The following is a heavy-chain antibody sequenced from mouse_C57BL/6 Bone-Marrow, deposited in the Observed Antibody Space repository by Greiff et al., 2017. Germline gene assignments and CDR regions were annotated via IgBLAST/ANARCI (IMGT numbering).Heavy chain of an antibody. V-gene: IGHV1-61*01. CDR2: IYPSDSET. J-gene: IGHJ4*01. CDR1: GYTFTSYW. Sequence: QVQLQQPGAELVRPGSSVKLSCKASGYTFTSYWMDWVKQRPGQGLEWIGNIYPSDSETHYNQKFKDKDTLTADKSSSTAYMQLSSLTSEDSAVYYCATLCAMDDWGKGTTVTVSS. CDR3: ATLCAMDD.